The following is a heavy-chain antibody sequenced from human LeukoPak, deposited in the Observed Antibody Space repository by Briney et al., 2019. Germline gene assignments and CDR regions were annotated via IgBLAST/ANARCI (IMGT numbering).Heavy chain of an antibody. CDR2: ISYDGRDK. Sequence: GGSETLSCAASGFTFSSTDMHWVRQAPGKGLEWVAAISYDGRDKYFADSVKGRFTISRDNSKNTVDLRVNGLRAEDTAVYYCARETGNYYFQFGAEDTLVSVSS. J-gene: IGHJ4*02. CDR1: GFTFSSTD. D-gene: IGHD1-7*01. V-gene: IGHV3-30*03. CDR3: ARETGNYYFQF.